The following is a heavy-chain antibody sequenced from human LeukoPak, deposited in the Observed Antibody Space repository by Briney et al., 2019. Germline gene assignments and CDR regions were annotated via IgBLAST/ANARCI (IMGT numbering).Heavy chain of an antibody. CDR1: GSGFTSYW. CDR3: ARHPSGSYYPDAFDI. J-gene: IGHJ3*02. CDR2: IYLGDSDT. D-gene: IGHD1-26*01. Sequence: AALKISCKGSGSGFTSYWIGWGRQMPGKGLEGMGIIYLGDSDTIYTPSFQGQVTISADKSISTAYLQWSSLKASDTAMYYCARHPSGSYYPDAFDIWGQGTMVTVSS. V-gene: IGHV5-51*01.